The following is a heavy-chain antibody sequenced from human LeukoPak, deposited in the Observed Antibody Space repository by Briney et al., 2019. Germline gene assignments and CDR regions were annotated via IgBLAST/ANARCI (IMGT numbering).Heavy chain of an antibody. Sequence: PGRSLRLSCAASGFTFSSYAMHWVRQAPGKGLEWVAVISYDGSNKYYADSVKGRFTISRDNSKNTLYLQMNSLRAEDTAVYYCASRTYYYDSSGYLRDYWGQGTLVTVSS. J-gene: IGHJ4*02. CDR1: GFTFSSYA. V-gene: IGHV3-30-3*01. CDR3: ASRTYYYDSSGYLRDY. D-gene: IGHD3-22*01. CDR2: ISYDGSNK.